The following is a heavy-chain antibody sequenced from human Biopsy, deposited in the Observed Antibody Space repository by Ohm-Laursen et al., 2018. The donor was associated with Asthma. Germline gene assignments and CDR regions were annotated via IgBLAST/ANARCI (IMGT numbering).Heavy chain of an antibody. CDR2: IIPMFGTT. CDR3: ASPTYCSGSSCINNYYYALDV. D-gene: IGHD2-15*01. V-gene: IGHV1-69*01. Sequence: SSVKVSCKASGGTFSNYATSWVRQAPGQGLEWMGGIIPMFGTTNYAQKFQGRVTITADESTSTAYMELSSLRSDDTAVYYCASPTYCSGSSCINNYYYALDVWGQGTTVTVTS. CDR1: GGTFSNYA. J-gene: IGHJ6*02.